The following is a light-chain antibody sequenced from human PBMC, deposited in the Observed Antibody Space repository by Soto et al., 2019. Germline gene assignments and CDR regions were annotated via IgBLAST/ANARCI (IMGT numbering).Light chain of an antibody. CDR2: KAS. Sequence: DIQMTQSPSTLSASVGDRATITCRASQSMSRWLAWYQQKPGKAPKLLIYKASTLESGVPLRFSGSGSGTEFTLTISSVQHDDSATYYWQQYSTSPYNFGQGTRLEIK. V-gene: IGKV1-5*03. J-gene: IGKJ2*01. CDR1: QSMSRW. CDR3: QQYSTSPYN.